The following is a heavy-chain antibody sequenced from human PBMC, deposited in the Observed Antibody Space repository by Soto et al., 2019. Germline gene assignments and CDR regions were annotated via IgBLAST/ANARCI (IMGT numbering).Heavy chain of an antibody. CDR2: IIPYHGNA. CDR1: GYTFNTYS. Sequence: PVKVSCKASGYTFNTYSIYWARQAPGQGLEWMGRIIPYHGNANYAEKFRGRVTITTDKSTSTAYMELSSLRSEDTAVYYCARDRDIVVVPAPGGWFDPWGQGTLVTVSS. CDR3: ARDRDIVVVPAPGGWFDP. D-gene: IGHD2-2*01. J-gene: IGHJ5*02. V-gene: IGHV1-69*04.